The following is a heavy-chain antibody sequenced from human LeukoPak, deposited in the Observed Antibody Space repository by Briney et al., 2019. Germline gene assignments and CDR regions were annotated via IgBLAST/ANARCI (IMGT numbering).Heavy chain of an antibody. CDR2: ISSSGSII. D-gene: IGHD4-17*01. Sequence: GGSLRLSCAASGFTFSRYELNWVRQAPGKGLEWVSYISSSGSIIYYADSVKGRFTISRDNAKNSLYLQMNSLRAEDTAVYYCARDLGMTDGDYVSYFDYWGQGTLVTVSS. J-gene: IGHJ4*02. CDR1: GFTFSRYE. CDR3: ARDLGMTDGDYVSYFDY. V-gene: IGHV3-48*03.